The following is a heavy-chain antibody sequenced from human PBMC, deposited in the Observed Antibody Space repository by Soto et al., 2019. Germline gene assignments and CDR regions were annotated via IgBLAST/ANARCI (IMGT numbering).Heavy chain of an antibody. D-gene: IGHD2-15*01. CDR3: AKRPYHCSGGSCPLDY. V-gene: IGHV3-23*01. Sequence: GGSLRLTCAASGFTFSSYAMSWVRQAPGKGLEWVSAISGSGGSTYYTDSVKGRFTISRDNSKNTLYLQMNSLRAEDSPVYYCAKRPYHCSGGSCPLDYWGQGTLVTVSS. J-gene: IGHJ4*02. CDR2: ISGSGGST. CDR1: GFTFSSYA.